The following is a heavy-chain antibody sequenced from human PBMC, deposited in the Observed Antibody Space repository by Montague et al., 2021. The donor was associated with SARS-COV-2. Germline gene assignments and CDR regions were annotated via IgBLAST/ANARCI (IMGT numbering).Heavy chain of an antibody. D-gene: IGHD4-11*01. Sequence: TYYADSVKCRFTISRDNSKNTLYLQMNSLRAEDTAVYYCTRVVTYAFDVWGQGKMVTVAS. V-gene: IGHV3-66*01. J-gene: IGHJ3*01. CDR3: TRVVTYAFDV. CDR2: T.